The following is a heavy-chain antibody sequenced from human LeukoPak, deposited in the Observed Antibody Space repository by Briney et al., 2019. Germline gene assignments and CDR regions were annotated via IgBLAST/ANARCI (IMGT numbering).Heavy chain of an antibody. D-gene: IGHD1-7*01. CDR1: GFTFDDYA. J-gene: IGHJ6*03. Sequence: GGSLRLYCAASGFTFDDYAMHWVRQAPGKGLEWVSGISWNSGSIGYADSVKGRFTISRDNAKNSLYLQMNSLRAEDTALYYCARVGNWYYGHFYYYMDVWGKGTTVTVSS. CDR2: ISWNSGSI. CDR3: ARVGNWYYGHFYYYMDV. V-gene: IGHV3-9*01.